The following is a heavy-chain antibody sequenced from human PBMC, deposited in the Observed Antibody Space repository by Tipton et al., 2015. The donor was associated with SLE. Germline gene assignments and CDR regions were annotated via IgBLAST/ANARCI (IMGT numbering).Heavy chain of an antibody. D-gene: IGHD5-12*01. V-gene: IGHV4-4*02. CDR2: IYHSGIS. CDR3: AREGHSGNYYNYWYFDL. Sequence: GASVSDYQWWSWVRQSPGQGLEWIGHIYHSGISNYNPSLKSRVTMSVDKAKNQFSLSLTSMTAADTAMYYCAREGHSGNYYNYWYFDLWGRGTLVTVSS. J-gene: IGHJ2*01. CDR1: GASVSDYQW.